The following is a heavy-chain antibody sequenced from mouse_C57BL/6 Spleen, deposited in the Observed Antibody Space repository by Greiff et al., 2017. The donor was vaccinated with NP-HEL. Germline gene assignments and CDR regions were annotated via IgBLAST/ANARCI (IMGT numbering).Heavy chain of an antibody. D-gene: IGHD2-4*01. V-gene: IGHV1-26*01. CDR3: ARKGDYDYYYAMDY. Sequence: EVQLQQSGPELVKPGASVKISCKASGYTFTDYYMNWVKQSHGKSLEWIGDINPNNGGTSYNQKFKGKATLTVDKSSSTAYMELRSLTSEDSAVYYCARKGDYDYYYAMDYWGQGTSVTVSS. CDR1: GYTFTDYY. J-gene: IGHJ4*01. CDR2: INPNNGGT.